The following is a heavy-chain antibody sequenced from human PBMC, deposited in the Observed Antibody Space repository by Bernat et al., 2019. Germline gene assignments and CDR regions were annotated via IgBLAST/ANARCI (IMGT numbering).Heavy chain of an antibody. D-gene: IGHD4-17*01. CDR3: ARDLLYGDYEYYFDY. CDR1: GFTLSSYW. Sequence: EVQLVESGGGLVQPGGSLRLSCAASGFTLSSYWMSWVRQAPGKGLEWVANINRDGSEKYYVDSVKGRFTISRDNAKNSLYLQMNSLRAEDTAVYYCARDLLYGDYEYYFDYWGQGTLVTVSS. CDR2: INRDGSEK. J-gene: IGHJ4*02. V-gene: IGHV3-7*03.